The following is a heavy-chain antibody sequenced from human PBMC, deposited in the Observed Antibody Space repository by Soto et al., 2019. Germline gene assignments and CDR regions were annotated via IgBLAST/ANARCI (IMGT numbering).Heavy chain of an antibody. D-gene: IGHD5-18*01. Sequence: QVQLQESGPGLVKPSQTLSLTCTVSGGSISSGGYYWSWIRQHPGKGLAWIGYIYYSGSTYYNPSLKSRVTISVDTSKNQFSLKLSSVTAADTAVYYCARDHRPGYAPNRPPTPTGFDPWGQGTLVTVSS. CDR1: GGSISSGGYY. CDR2: IYYSGST. J-gene: IGHJ5*02. V-gene: IGHV4-31*03. CDR3: ARDHRPGYAPNRPPTPTGFDP.